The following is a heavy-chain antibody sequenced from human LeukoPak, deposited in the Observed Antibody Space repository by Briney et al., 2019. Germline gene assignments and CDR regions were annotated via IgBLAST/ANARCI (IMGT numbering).Heavy chain of an antibody. V-gene: IGHV3-30*01. CDR1: GFTFSSYA. CDR2: ISYDGGNK. CDR3: ARDRDGTTSTFDY. J-gene: IGHJ4*02. Sequence: GGSLRLSCAASGFTFSSYAMHWVRQAPGKGLEWVAVISYDGGNKYYADSVKGRFTISRDNSKNTLYLQMNSLRAEDTAVYYCARDRDGTTSTFDYWGQGTLVTVSS. D-gene: IGHD5-24*01.